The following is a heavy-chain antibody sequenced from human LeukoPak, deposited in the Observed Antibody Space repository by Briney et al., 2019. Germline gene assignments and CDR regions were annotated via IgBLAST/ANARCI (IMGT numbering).Heavy chain of an antibody. V-gene: IGHV3-23*01. CDR3: AKARHYGSGSYYINYYYYYMDV. D-gene: IGHD3-10*01. CDR1: GFTFSSYA. Sequence: PGGSLRLSCAASGFTFSSYAMSWVRQAPGKGLEWVSAISGSGDSTYYADSVKGRFTISRDNSKNTPYLQMNSLRAEDTAIYYCAKARHYGSGSYYINYYYYYMDVWGKGTTVTVSS. J-gene: IGHJ6*03. CDR2: ISGSGDST.